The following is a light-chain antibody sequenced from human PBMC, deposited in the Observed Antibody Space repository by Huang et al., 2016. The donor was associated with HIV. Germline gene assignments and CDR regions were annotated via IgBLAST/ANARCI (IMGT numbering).Light chain of an antibody. V-gene: IGKV1-NL1*01. CDR3: QQYHSSWT. CDR1: QGIRNS. J-gene: IGKJ1*01. CDR2: AAS. Sequence: DIQMTQSPLSLSASVGDRVTITCRASQGIRNSLAWYQQKPGKAPKRLVYAASRLESGVPSWVSGSGSGTNFTLTISSLQPEDFATYYCQQYHSSWTFGQGTKVEIK.